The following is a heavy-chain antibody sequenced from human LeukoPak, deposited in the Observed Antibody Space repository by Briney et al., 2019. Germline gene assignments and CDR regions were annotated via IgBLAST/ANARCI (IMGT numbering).Heavy chain of an antibody. Sequence: GGSLRLSCATSGFTFSSYAMSWVRQAPGKGLEWVSAISGSGGSTYYADSVKGRFTISRDNSKNTLYLQMNSLRAEDTAVYYCARARMVRGSGYYYMDVWGKGTTVTVSS. CDR1: GFTFSSYA. CDR3: ARARMVRGSGYYYMDV. J-gene: IGHJ6*03. D-gene: IGHD3-10*01. V-gene: IGHV3-23*01. CDR2: ISGSGGST.